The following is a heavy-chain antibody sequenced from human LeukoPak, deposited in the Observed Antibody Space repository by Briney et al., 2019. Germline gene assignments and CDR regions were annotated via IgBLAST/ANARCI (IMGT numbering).Heavy chain of an antibody. Sequence: GGSLRLSCAASGFTFSSYSMNWVRQAPGKGLEWVSSISSSNSYIYYADSVKGRFTISRDNAKNSLYLQMNSLRAEDTAVYYCARDGAYCGGDCYSRTNDAFDIWGQGTMVTVSS. J-gene: IGHJ3*02. CDR1: GFTFSSYS. CDR2: ISSSNSYI. CDR3: ARDGAYCGGDCYSRTNDAFDI. V-gene: IGHV3-21*01. D-gene: IGHD2-21*02.